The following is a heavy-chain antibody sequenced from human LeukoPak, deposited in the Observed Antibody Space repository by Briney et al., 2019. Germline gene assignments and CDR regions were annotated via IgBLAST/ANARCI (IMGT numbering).Heavy chain of an antibody. CDR1: GGTFSSYA. CDR2: TSGYNTYT. V-gene: IGHV1-18*01. Sequence: ASVKVSCKASGGTFSSYAITWVRQAPGQGLEWMGWTSGYNTYTTYAQKFQDRVTTTKDTSTSTAYMELKSLRSDDTAVYYCATGIVLMVYAIPYYYMDVWGKGTTVTVSS. D-gene: IGHD2-8*01. J-gene: IGHJ6*03. CDR3: ATGIVLMVYAIPYYYMDV.